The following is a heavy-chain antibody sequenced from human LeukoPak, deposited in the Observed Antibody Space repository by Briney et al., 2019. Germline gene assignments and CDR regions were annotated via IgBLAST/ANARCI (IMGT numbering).Heavy chain of an antibody. D-gene: IGHD6-13*01. Sequence: PSQTLSLTCTVSRGSISSGDYYWSWIRQPPGKGLEWIGYIYYSGSTYYNPSLKSRVTISVDTSKNQFSLKLSSVTAADTAVYYCARASWRSSWYFDYWGQGTLVTVSS. V-gene: IGHV4-30-4*01. CDR3: ARASWRSSWYFDY. CDR2: IYYSGST. CDR1: RGSISSGDYY. J-gene: IGHJ4*02.